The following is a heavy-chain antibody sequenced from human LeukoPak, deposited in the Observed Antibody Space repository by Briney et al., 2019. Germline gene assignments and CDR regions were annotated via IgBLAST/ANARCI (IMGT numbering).Heavy chain of an antibody. Sequence: ASVKVSCKASGYTFTGCYMHWVRQAPGQGLEWMGWISAYNGNTNYAQKLQGRVTMTRNTSISTAYMELSSLRSEDTAVYYCARVVPFVDWFDPWGQGTLVTVSS. J-gene: IGHJ5*02. CDR3: ARVVPFVDWFDP. V-gene: IGHV1-2*02. CDR1: GYTFTGCY. CDR2: ISAYNGNT.